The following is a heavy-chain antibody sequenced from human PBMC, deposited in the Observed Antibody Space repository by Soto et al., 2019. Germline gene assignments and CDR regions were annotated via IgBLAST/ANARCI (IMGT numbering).Heavy chain of an antibody. Sequence: GASVKVSCKASGYNFNTFDIYWVRQATGHGLEWMGWMNPNSGNTGYAQELRGRVTMNRNTSNTTAFMELISLTSDDTGVYYCAGGNFRYWGQGTLVTVSS. CDR3: AGGNFRY. V-gene: IGHV1-8*02. CDR1: GYNFNTFD. CDR2: MNPNSGNT. J-gene: IGHJ4*02.